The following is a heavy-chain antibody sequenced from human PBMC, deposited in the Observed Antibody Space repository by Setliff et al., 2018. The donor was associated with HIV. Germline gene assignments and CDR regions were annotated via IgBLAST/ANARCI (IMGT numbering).Heavy chain of an antibody. J-gene: IGHJ6*03. Sequence: PGGSLKLSCAASGFTFSNYGMHWVRQAPGEGLEWVAVIWYDANNKYYADSVKGRFTISRDNSKNTLYLQMNSLRAEDTAVYYCAKEQVPAAIQFHYYYMDVWGKGTTVTVSS. CDR3: AKEQVPAAIQFHYYYMDV. CDR1: GFTFSNYG. D-gene: IGHD2-2*01. V-gene: IGHV3-33*06. CDR2: IWYDANNK.